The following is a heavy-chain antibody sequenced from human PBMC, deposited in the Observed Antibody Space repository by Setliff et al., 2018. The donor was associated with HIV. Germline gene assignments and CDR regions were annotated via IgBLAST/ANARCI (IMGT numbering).Heavy chain of an antibody. Sequence: SETLSLTCSVSGDSISSSNYYWGWIRQPPGKGLEWIGSIYYSGFTYYNPSLKGRVTISVDTSKNQFSLKLSSVTAADTAIYYCARGVGYCSSASCHNWFDPWGQGTLVTVSS. CDR3: ARGVGYCSSASCHNWFDP. J-gene: IGHJ5*02. V-gene: IGHV4-39*07. CDR1: GDSISSSNYY. CDR2: IYYSGFT. D-gene: IGHD2-2*01.